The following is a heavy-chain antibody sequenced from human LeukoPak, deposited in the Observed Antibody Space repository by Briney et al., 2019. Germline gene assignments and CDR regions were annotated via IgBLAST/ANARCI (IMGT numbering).Heavy chain of an antibody. J-gene: IGHJ4*02. D-gene: IGHD5-12*01. CDR3: ARSIVATVEMFDY. Sequence: SVKDSCKASGGTFSSYAISWVRPAPGQGLEWMGGIIPIFGTANYAQKFQGRVTITADESTSTAYMELSSLRSEDTAVYYCARSIVATVEMFDYWGQGTLVTVSS. CDR2: IIPIFGTA. CDR1: GGTFSSYA. V-gene: IGHV1-69*01.